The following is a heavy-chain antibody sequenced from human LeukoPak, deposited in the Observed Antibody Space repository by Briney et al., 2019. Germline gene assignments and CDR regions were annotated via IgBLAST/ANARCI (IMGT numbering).Heavy chain of an antibody. CDR1: GGSISNYY. CDR3: ATSSGWSPYYYYMDV. CDR2: IYYSGST. J-gene: IGHJ6*03. V-gene: IGHV4-59*08. D-gene: IGHD6-19*01. Sequence: SETLSLTCTVSGGSISNYYWNWIRQPPGKGLEWIGYIYYSGSTSYNPSLKSRVTISIDTSKNQFSLKLSSVTAADTAVYYCATSSGWSPYYYYMDVWGKGTTVTISS.